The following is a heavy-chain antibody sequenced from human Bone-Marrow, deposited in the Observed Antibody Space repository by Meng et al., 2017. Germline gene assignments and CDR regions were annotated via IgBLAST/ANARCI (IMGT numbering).Heavy chain of an antibody. J-gene: IGHJ6*02. V-gene: IGHV5-51*01. D-gene: IGHD6-13*01. Sequence: GESLKISCKGSGYSFTSYWIGWVRQMPGKGLEWMGIIYPGDSDTRYSLSFQGQVTISADKSISTAYLQWSSLKASDTAMYYRARHRLGYSSSWYGSYYYYYYGMDVWGQGTTVTVSS. CDR2: IYPGDSDT. CDR1: GYSFTSYW. CDR3: ARHRLGYSSSWYGSYYYYYYGMDV.